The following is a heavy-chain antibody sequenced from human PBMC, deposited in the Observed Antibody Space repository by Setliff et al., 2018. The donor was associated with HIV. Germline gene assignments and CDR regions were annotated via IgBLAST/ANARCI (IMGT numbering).Heavy chain of an antibody. J-gene: IGHJ4*02. CDR1: GGSISSYY. V-gene: IGHV4-59*01. D-gene: IGHD5-18*01. Sequence: SETLSLTCTVSGGSISSYYWSWIRQPPGKGLEWIGYVDYTGSTNYNPSLKSRVTISIDTSKNHFSLKLSSVTAADTAVYYCASGEYSYGYRFDYWGQGTLVTVSS. CDR3: ASGEYSYGYRFDY. CDR2: VDYTGST.